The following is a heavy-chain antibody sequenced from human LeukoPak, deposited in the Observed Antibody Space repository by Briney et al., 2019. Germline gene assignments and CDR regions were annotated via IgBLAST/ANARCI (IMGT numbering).Heavy chain of an antibody. CDR2: IYSGGST. J-gene: IGHJ6*03. CDR3: ARVYYYYMDV. Sequence: PGGSLRLSCAASGFTFSSYWMHWVRQAPGKGLEWVSVIYSGGSTYYADSVKGRFTISRDNSKNTLYLQMNSLRAEDTAVYYCARVYYYYMDVWGKGTTVTISS. CDR1: GFTFSSYW. V-gene: IGHV3-66*01.